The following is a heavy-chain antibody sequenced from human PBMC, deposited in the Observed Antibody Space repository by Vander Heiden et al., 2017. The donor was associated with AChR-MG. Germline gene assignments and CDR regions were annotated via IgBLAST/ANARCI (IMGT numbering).Heavy chain of an antibody. J-gene: IGHJ3*02. CDR2: IYHSGST. V-gene: IGHV4-30-2*01. D-gene: IGHD5-18*01. CDR1: GRPTSIGGYS. CDR3: ARFAAMVTYHDAFDI. Sequence: QLQLQESGSGLVKPSQTLSLTCAVPGRPTSIGGYSWSWIRQPPGKGLEWIGYIYHSGSTYYNPSLKSRVTIAVDRSKNQFSLKLSSVTAADTAVYYCARFAAMVTYHDAFDIWGQGTMVTVSS.